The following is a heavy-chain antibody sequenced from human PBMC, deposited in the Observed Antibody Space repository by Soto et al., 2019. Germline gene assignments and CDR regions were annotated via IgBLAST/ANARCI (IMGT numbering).Heavy chain of an antibody. CDR2: ISWNSGNI. J-gene: IGHJ4*02. CDR1: GFTFDDYA. CDR3: VRSKGGYSYGTPFDY. V-gene: IGHV3-9*01. Sequence: EVQLEASGGALVQPGRSLRLSCAASGFTFDDYAMHWVRQVLGKGLEWVSSISWNSGNIGYADSVKGRFTTSRDNAKNSPYLQMNSLRPEDTALYYCVRSKGGYSYGTPFDYWGQGTLVTVSS. D-gene: IGHD5-18*01.